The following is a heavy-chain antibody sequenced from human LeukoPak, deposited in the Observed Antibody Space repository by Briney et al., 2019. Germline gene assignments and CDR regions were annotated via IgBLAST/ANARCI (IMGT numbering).Heavy chain of an antibody. CDR2: IRYDGSNK. CDR1: GFTFSSYG. J-gene: IGHJ4*02. Sequence: GGSLRLSCAASGFTFSSYGMHWVRQAPGKGLKWVAFIRYDGSNKYYADSVKGRFTISRDNSKNTLYLQMNSLRAEDTAVYYCARAYSNYDHPTPFDYWGQGTLVTVSS. D-gene: IGHD4-11*01. CDR3: ARAYSNYDHPTPFDY. V-gene: IGHV3-30*02.